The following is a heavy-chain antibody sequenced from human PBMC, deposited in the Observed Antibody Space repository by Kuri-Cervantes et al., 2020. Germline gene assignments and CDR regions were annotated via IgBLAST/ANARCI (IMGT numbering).Heavy chain of an antibody. CDR3: ARPTGDHAFDI. CDR1: GYTFTSYG. Sequence: ASVKVSCKASGYTFTSYGISWVRQAPGQGLEWMGWISAYNGDTNYAQKLQGRFIMTTDTSTTTAYMELGSLRSDDTAVYYCARPTGDHAFDIWGQGTMITVSS. V-gene: IGHV1-18*01. J-gene: IGHJ3*02. D-gene: IGHD7-27*01. CDR2: ISAYNGDT.